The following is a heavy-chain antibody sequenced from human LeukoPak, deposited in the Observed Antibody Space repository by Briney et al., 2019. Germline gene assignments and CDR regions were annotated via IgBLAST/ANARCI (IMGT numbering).Heavy chain of an antibody. CDR3: ARDQHYDSSGYYYSYYYYYGMDV. J-gene: IGHJ6*02. CDR1: GYTFTSYG. CDR2: ISAYNGNT. D-gene: IGHD3-22*01. V-gene: IGHV1-18*01. Sequence: GASVKVSCKASGYTFTSYGISWVRQAPGRGLEWMGCISAYNGNTNYAQKLQGRVTMTTDTSTSTAYMELRSLRSDDTAVYYCARDQHYDSSGYYYSYYYYYGMDVWGQGTTVTVSS.